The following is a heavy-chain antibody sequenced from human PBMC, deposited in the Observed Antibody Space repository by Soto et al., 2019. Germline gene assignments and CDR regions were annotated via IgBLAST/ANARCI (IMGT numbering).Heavy chain of an antibody. J-gene: IGHJ5*02. CDR2: ISAYNGNT. V-gene: IGHV1-18*01. Sequence: GASVKVSCKASGYTFTSYGISWVRQAPGQGLEWMGWISAYNGNTNYAQKLQGRVTMTTDTSTSTAYMELRSLRSDDTAVYNCAEDWDFCWFAPWAQEPLVTVSS. D-gene: IGHD1-26*01. CDR3: AEDWDFCWFAP. CDR1: GYTFTSYG.